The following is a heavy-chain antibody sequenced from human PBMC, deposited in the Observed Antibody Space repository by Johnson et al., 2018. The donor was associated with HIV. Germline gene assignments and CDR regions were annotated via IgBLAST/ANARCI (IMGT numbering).Heavy chain of an antibody. V-gene: IGHV3-66*02. CDR2: IYSGGST. D-gene: IGHD5-12*01. CDR1: GFTVSSNY. Sequence: VQLVESGGGLVQPGGYLRLSCAASGFTVSSNYMSWVRQAPGKGLEWVSVIYSGGSTHYADSVKGRFTISRDNSKNTLYLQMNSLRAEDTAVYYTRATIPRDAFDIWGQGTMVTVSS. J-gene: IGHJ3*02. CDR3: RATIPRDAFDI.